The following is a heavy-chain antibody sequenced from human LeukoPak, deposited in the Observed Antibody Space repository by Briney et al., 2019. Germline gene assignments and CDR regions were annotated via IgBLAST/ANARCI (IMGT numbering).Heavy chain of an antibody. V-gene: IGHV4-39*02. J-gene: IGHJ2*01. CDR3: ARDGAFTGPHWWFDL. CDR2: ITPSGFT. CDR1: GGSISSSSYY. Sequence: TSETLSLTCTVSGGSISSSSYYWGWIRQPPGKGLEWLSYITPSGFTVYPDSVQGRFTISRDSAKNSVYLQMNSLTAEDTAMYYCARDGAFTGPHWWFDLWGRGTLVTVSS. D-gene: IGHD2-8*02.